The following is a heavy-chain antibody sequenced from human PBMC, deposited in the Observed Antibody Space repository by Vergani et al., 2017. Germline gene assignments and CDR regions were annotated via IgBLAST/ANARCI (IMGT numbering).Heavy chain of an antibody. D-gene: IGHD2-21*02. V-gene: IGHV1-69*01. Sequence: QVQLVQSGAEVKKPGSSVKVSCKASGGTFSSYAISWVRQAPGQGLEWMGGIIPIFGTANYAQKFQGRVTITADESTSTAYMELSSLRSEDTAVYYCARDRYCGGDCYSGVDFDYWGQGTTVTVSS. CDR1: GGTFSSYA. CDR2: IIPIFGTA. CDR3: ARDRYCGGDCYSGVDFDY. J-gene: IGHJ4*02.